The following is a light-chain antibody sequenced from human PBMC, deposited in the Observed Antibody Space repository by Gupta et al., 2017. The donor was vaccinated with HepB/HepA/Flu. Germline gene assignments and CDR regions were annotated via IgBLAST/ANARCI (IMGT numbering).Light chain of an antibody. CDR1: SSNIGSNY. V-gene: IGLV1-47*01. J-gene: IGLJ1*01. CDR2: RNN. Sequence: QSVLTQPPYASVTPGQRVTLSCSGSSSNIGSNYVYWYHQLPGTAPKLLIYRNNERPSGAPDRFSGSKSGTSASLAISGLRSEDEADYYCAAWDDSLSGFVFVTGAKGTV. CDR3: AAWDDSLSGFV.